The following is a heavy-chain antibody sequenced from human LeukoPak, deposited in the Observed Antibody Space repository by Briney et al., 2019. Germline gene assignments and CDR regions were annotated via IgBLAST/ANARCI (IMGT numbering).Heavy chain of an antibody. CDR2: VNGNGGST. J-gene: IGHJ4*02. Sequence: GGSLRLSCAASGLTFSSHWMHWVRQAPGKGLEWVSGVNGNGGSTSYADSVKGRFTIFRDNSKNTVYLQMNSLRVEDTAVYYCAKSLYGGCDYWGQGTVVTVSS. CDR3: AKSLYGGCDY. V-gene: IGHV3-23*01. CDR1: GLTFSSHW. D-gene: IGHD3-16*02.